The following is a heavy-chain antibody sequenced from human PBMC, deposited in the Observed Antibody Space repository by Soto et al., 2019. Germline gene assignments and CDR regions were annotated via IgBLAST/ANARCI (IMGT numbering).Heavy chain of an antibody. CDR1: GYTFTSYA. CDR2: INAGNGNT. Sequence: GAPVKVSCEASGYTFTSYAMHWVRQAPGQRLEWMGWINAGNGNTKYSQKFQGRVTITRDTSASTAYMELSSLRSEDTAVYYCARLGYCSGGSCPQAEYFQHWGQGTLVTVSS. J-gene: IGHJ1*01. CDR3: ARLGYCSGGSCPQAEYFQH. V-gene: IGHV1-3*01. D-gene: IGHD2-15*01.